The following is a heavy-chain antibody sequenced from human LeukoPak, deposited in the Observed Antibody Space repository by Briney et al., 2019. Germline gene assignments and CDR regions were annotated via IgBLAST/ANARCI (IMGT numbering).Heavy chain of an antibody. CDR1: GGSISRSSYY. J-gene: IGHJ1*01. Sequence: PSETLSLTCTVSGGSISRSSYYWGWIRQPPGKGLEWIGEINHSGSTNYNPSLKSRVTISVDTSKNQFSLKLSSVTAADTAVYYCARPGDCSSTTCSQYFHHWGQGTLVTVSS. CDR3: ARPGDCSSTTCSQYFHH. CDR2: INHSGST. V-gene: IGHV4-39*07. D-gene: IGHD2-2*01.